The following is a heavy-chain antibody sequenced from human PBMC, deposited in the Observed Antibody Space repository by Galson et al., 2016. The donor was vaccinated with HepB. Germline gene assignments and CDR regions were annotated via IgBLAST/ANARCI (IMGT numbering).Heavy chain of an antibody. V-gene: IGHV6-1*01. Sequence: CAISGDSVSRNTAAWNWIRQSPSRGLEWLGRTYFRSKWYSDYGVAVNGRITISPDTAKNQFSLHLTSVTPDDTGLYDCVEGFSLRNWGQGTLVTVSS. CDR3: VEGFSLRN. CDR1: GDSVSRNTAA. J-gene: IGHJ4*02. CDR2: TYFRSKWYS.